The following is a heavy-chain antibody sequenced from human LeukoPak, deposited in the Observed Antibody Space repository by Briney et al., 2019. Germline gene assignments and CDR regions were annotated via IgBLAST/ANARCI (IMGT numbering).Heavy chain of an antibody. D-gene: IGHD6-13*01. CDR1: GYSFTTYW. CDR2: INPGDSDP. J-gene: IGHJ4*02. Sequence: GESLKISCKGSGYSFTTYWIGWVRQMPGKGLGWVGIINPGDSDPRYRPSFQGQVTISADKSISTAYLQWSNLKASDTAMYYCARHGLGSSWFGFDYWGQGALVTVSS. CDR3: ARHGLGSSWFGFDY. V-gene: IGHV5-51*01.